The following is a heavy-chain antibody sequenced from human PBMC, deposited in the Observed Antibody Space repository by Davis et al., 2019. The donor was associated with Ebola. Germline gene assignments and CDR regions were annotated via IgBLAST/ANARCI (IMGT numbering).Heavy chain of an antibody. CDR1: GGSISSYY. D-gene: IGHD4-17*01. Sequence: MPSETLSLTCTVSGGSISSYYWSWIRQPPGKGLEWIGYIYYSGSTNYNPSLKSRVTISLDTSKNQISLKLSSVTAADTAVYYCARRDYHTSLDYWGQGTLVIVSS. CDR3: ARRDYHTSLDY. CDR2: IYYSGST. J-gene: IGHJ4*02. V-gene: IGHV4-59*08.